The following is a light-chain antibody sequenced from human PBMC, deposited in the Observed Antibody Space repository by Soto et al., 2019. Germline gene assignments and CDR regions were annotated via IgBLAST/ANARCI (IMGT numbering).Light chain of an antibody. CDR3: HQYDNWPPWT. J-gene: IGKJ1*01. CDR1: ESVGTN. CDR2: GAF. V-gene: IGKV3-15*01. Sequence: EVLMTQSPATLPVSPGERATLSCRASESVGTNVAWYQQKPGQAPRLLIYGAFTRATGIPARFSGSGSGTEFTLTISSLQSEDFAVYYCHQYDNWPPWTFGQGTKVEIK.